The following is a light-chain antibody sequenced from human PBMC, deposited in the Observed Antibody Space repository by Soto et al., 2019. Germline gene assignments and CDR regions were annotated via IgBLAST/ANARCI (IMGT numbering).Light chain of an antibody. Sequence: EVVLTQSPGTLSLSPGESATLSCRASQSVSNNYFAWYQQKPGQAHGLIIFGSSDRATGIPDRFSGSGSGTDFTLTISRLEPEDFAVYYCHQYGSSPPYTFGQGTKLEI. V-gene: IGKV3-20*01. J-gene: IGKJ2*01. CDR2: GSS. CDR1: QSVSNNY. CDR3: HQYGSSPPYT.